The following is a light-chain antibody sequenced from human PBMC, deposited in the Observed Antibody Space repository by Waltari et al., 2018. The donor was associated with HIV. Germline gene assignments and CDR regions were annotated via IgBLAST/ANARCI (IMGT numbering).Light chain of an antibody. V-gene: IGKV1-5*03. J-gene: IGKJ2*01. Sequence: DIQMTQSPSTLSASVGDRVTITCRASQSISSWLAWYQQKPGKAPKLLIYKASSLESGVPSRFSGSGSGTEFTLTISSLQPDDFATYYCQQYNSYSLLTFGQGPSWRSN. CDR2: KAS. CDR1: QSISSW. CDR3: QQYNSYSLLT.